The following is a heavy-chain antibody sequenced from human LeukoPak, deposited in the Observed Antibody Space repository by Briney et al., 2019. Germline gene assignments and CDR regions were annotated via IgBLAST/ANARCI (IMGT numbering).Heavy chain of an antibody. CDR2: IYSGGST. D-gene: IGHD3-9*01. CDR3: AREWEYYDILTGYSPIAFDI. J-gene: IGHJ3*02. V-gene: IGHV3-53*01. CDR1: GFTVSSNY. Sequence: PGGSLRLSCAASGFTVSSNYMSWVRQAPGKGLEWVSVIYSGGSTYYADSVKGRFTISRDNAKNSLYLQMNSLRAEDTAVYYCAREWEYYDILTGYSPIAFDIWGQGTMVTVSS.